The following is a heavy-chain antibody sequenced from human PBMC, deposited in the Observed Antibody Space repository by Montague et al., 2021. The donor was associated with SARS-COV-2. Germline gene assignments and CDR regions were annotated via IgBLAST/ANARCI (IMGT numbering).Heavy chain of an antibody. Sequence: SETLPLTCAVPSPATVSRNSGSDRKRPRLDTSQHSIAYKVFCWSTNYNPTLKSRVTISVDTSKNQFSLKLSTVTAADTAVYYCATLPSSITIFGVVQGYYFDDWGQGNMVDVYS. J-gene: IGHJ4*02. CDR2: KVFCWST. V-gene: IGHV4-39*01. D-gene: IGHD3-3*01. CDR3: ATLPSSITIFGVVQGYYFDD. CDR1: SPATVSRNSG.